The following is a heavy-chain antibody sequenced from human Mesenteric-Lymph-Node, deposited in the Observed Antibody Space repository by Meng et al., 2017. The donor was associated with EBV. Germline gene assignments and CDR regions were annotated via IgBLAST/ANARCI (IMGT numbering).Heavy chain of an antibody. V-gene: IGHV4-34*01. D-gene: IGHD3-22*01. Sequence: QVQLQQWGAGLLKPSETLSLTCAVYGGSFSGYYWSWIRQPPGKGLEWIGTFSYSGTTYYNTSLKSRVTISVDMSKNQFSLKLSSVTAADTAVYFCARADYYDTSGVVDYWGQGTLVTVSS. CDR1: GGSFSGYY. CDR2: FSYSGTT. J-gene: IGHJ4*02. CDR3: ARADYYDTSGVVDY.